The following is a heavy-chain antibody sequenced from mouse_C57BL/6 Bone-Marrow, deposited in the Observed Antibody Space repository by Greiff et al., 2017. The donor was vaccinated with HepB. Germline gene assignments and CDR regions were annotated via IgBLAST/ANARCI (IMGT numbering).Heavy chain of an antibody. CDR3: ARWGTAIDWYFDV. J-gene: IGHJ1*03. V-gene: IGHV1-52*01. D-gene: IGHD2-14*01. Sequence: QVQLQQPGAELVRPGSSVKLSCKASGYTFTSYWMHWVKQRPIQGLDWIGNIDPSDSETHYNQKFKDKATLTVDKSSSTAYMQLSSLTSEDSAVYYCARWGTAIDWYFDVWGRGTTVTVTA. CDR1: GYTFTSYW. CDR2: IDPSDSET.